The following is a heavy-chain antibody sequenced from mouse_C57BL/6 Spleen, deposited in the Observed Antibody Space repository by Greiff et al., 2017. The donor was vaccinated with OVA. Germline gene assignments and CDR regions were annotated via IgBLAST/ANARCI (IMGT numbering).Heavy chain of an antibody. V-gene: IGHV5-17*01. D-gene: IGHD1-1*01. Sequence: EVQGVESGGGLVKPGGSLKLSCAASGFTFSDYGMHWVRQAPEQGLEWVAYISSGSSTIYYADTVKGRFTISRDNAKNTLFLQMTSLRSEDTAMYYCATTTVAWYFDVWGTGTTVTGSS. CDR3: ATTTVAWYFDV. J-gene: IGHJ1*03. CDR2: ISSGSSTI. CDR1: GFTFSDYG.